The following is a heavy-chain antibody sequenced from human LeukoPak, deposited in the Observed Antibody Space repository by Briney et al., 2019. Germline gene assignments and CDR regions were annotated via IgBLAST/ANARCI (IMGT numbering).Heavy chain of an antibody. CDR3: ARGRNDYGGFAFDY. CDR2: IYYSGST. CDR1: GGSISSSNW. V-gene: IGHV4-4*02. Sequence: SGTLSLTCAVSGGSISSSNWWGSVRQPPGTGLEWVGQIYYSGSTNYNPSPKSRVTISIDMSRNQFSLKLSSVTAADTAVYYCARGRNDYGGFAFDYWGQGTLVTVSS. J-gene: IGHJ4*02. D-gene: IGHD4-23*01.